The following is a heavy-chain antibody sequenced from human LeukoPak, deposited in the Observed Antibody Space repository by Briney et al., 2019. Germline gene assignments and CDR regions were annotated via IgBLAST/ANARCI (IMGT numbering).Heavy chain of an antibody. Sequence: GGSLGLSCAASGFTFSSYSMNWVRQAPGKGLEWVSSISSSSSYIYYADSVKGRFTISRDNAKNSLYLQMNSLRAEDTAVYYCARAQSYDFWSGYSFDYWGQGTLVTVSS. CDR1: GFTFSSYS. CDR3: ARAQSYDFWSGYSFDY. J-gene: IGHJ4*02. CDR2: ISSSSSYI. V-gene: IGHV3-21*01. D-gene: IGHD3-3*01.